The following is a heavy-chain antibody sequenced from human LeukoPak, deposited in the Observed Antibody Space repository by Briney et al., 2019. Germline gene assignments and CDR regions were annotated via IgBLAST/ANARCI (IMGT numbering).Heavy chain of an antibody. D-gene: IGHD5-24*01. V-gene: IGHV4-59*08. J-gene: IGHJ3*02. CDR2: VYYRGDT. CDR1: GGSLTSYY. Sequence: SETLSLTCSVSGGSLTSYYWSWIRQSPGRELEWIGYVYYRGDTYYNPALKSRVTLSVDTSTKQFSLRLNSVTAADTAVYYCAGYRVEGIDAFDIWGQGTMVAVSS. CDR3: AGYRVEGIDAFDI.